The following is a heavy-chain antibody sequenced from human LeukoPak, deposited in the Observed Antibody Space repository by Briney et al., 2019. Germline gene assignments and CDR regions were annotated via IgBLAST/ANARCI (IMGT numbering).Heavy chain of an antibody. CDR3: ERVPYSNYGYYYYYRDV. CDR1: GGSISSYY. J-gene: IGHJ6*03. Sequence: KPSETLSLTCTVSGGSISSYYWSWIRQPPGKGLEWIGYIYYSGSTNYNPSLKSRVTISVDTSKNQFSLKLSSVTAADTAVYYCERVPYSNYGYYYYYRDVRGKGTTVTVSS. CDR2: IYYSGST. D-gene: IGHD4-11*01. V-gene: IGHV4-59*01.